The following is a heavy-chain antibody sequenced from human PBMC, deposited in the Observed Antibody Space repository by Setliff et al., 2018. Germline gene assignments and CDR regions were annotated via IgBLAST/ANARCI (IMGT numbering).Heavy chain of an antibody. CDR1: GGSFSGYY. CDR2: INHSGST. J-gene: IGHJ4*02. D-gene: IGHD3-3*01. V-gene: IGHV4-34*01. Sequence: SETLSLTCAVYGGSFSGYYWSWIRQPPGKGLEWIWEINHSGSTNYNPSLKSRVTISVDTSKNQFSLKLSSVTAADTAVYYCARGFTIFGVVMCYFDYWGQGTLVTVSS. CDR3: ARGFTIFGVVMCYFDY.